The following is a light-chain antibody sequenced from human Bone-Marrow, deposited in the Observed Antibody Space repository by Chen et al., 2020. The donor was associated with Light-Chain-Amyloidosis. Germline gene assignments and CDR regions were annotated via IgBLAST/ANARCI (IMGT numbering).Light chain of an antibody. CDR3: QQYKSYTVT. CDR2: KAS. J-gene: IGKJ2*01. V-gene: IGKV1-5*03. Sequence: DIRMTQPPFTLSASVGDRVTITCRASQDIGDWLAWFQQKPGKAPNLLIYKASNLQSGVPSRLSGSGSGTDFTLTINSLQPDDFATYFCQQYKSYTVTVGQGTKL. CDR1: QDIGDW.